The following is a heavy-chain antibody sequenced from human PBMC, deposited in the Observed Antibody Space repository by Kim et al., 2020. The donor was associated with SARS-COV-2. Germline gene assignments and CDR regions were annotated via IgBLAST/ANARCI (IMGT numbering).Heavy chain of an antibody. D-gene: IGHD2-21*02. V-gene: IGHV1-69*13. J-gene: IGHJ6*02. CDR2: IIPIFGTA. CDR3: ASRTSGPLGGGNSNYYYGMDI. CDR1: GGTFSSYA. Sequence: SVKVSCKASGGTFSSYAISWVRQAPGQGLEWMGGIIPIFGTANYAQKFQGRVTITADESTSTAYMELSSLRSEDTAVYYCASRTSGPLGGGNSNYYYGMDIWGQGTTVTVSS.